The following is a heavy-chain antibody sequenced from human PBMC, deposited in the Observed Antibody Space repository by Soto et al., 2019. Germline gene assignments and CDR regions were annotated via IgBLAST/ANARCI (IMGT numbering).Heavy chain of an antibody. CDR1: GGSISSGGYY. V-gene: IGHV4-31*03. CDR3: VRDANSSGWYVCFEP. Sequence: SETLSLTCTVSGGSISSGGYYWSWIRHHPGKGLEWIGYIYYSGSTYYNPSLKSRVTISVDTSKNQFSLKLSSVTSADTAVHYCVRDANSSGWYVCFEPWRQGNLVAV. D-gene: IGHD6-19*01. J-gene: IGHJ5*02. CDR2: IYYSGST.